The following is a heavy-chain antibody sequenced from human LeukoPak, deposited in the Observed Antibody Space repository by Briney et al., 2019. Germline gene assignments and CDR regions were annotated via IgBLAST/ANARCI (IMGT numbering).Heavy chain of an antibody. J-gene: IGHJ4*02. D-gene: IGHD5-24*01. CDR2: INPNSGGT. CDR3: ARVGDGYNLDY. Sequence: ASVKVSCKASGYTFTVYYVHWVRQAPGQGLEWMGRINPNSGGTIYAQKFPGRVTMTRDTSISTAYMELSRLRPDDTAVYYCARVGDGYNLDYWGQGTLVTVSS. CDR1: GYTFTVYY. V-gene: IGHV1-2*06.